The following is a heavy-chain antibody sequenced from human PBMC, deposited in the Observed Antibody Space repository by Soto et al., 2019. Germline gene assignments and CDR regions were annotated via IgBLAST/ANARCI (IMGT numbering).Heavy chain of an antibody. V-gene: IGHV4-31*03. J-gene: IGHJ6*02. CDR1: VGSISIDDYY. CDR2: IYYRGNT. CDR3: ARGWEYYGMDV. D-gene: IGHD1-26*01. Sequence: PSETLSLTCTFSVGSISIDDYYWNWIRQRPGKGLEWIGNIYYRGNTNYNPSLKSRIIMSMDMSENQFSLRLTSVTAADTAVYYCARGWEYYGMDVWGQGTTVTVSS.